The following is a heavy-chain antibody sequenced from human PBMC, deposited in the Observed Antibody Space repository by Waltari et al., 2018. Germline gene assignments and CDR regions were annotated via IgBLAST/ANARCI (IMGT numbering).Heavy chain of an antibody. CDR3: ARDTVGQLVRDY. CDR2: IYYSGST. J-gene: IGHJ4*02. V-gene: IGHV4-39*07. D-gene: IGHD6-6*01. CDR1: GGSISSSSYN. Sequence: QLQLQESGPGLVKPSETLSLTCTVSGGSISSSSYNWGWIRQPPGKGLGWIGSIYYSGSTYYNPPLKSRVTISVDTSKNQFSLKLSSVTAADTAVYYCARDTVGQLVRDYWGQGTLVTVSS.